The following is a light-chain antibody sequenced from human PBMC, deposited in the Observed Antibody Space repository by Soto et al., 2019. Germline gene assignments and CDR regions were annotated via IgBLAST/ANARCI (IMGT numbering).Light chain of an antibody. CDR1: SSNIASNY. J-gene: IGLJ2*01. Sequence: QPVLTQPPSASGTPGQRVTISCSGSSSNIASNYVFWHQQVPGTAPKLLVYRDNQRPSGVPDRFSGSKSGTSASLAISGLRSEDEADYYCSAWDDSLGGHVVFGGGTKLTVL. CDR3: SAWDDSLGGHVV. V-gene: IGLV1-47*01. CDR2: RDN.